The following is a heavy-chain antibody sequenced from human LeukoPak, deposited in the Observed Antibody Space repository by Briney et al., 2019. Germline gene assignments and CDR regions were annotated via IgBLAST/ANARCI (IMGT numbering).Heavy chain of an antibody. CDR3: ATPGNPLNAFDI. Sequence: GGSLRLSCAASGFTFSSYGMHWVRQAPGKGLEWVAFIRYDGSNKYYADSVKGRFTISRDNSKNTLYLQMNSLRAEDTAVYYCATPGNPLNAFDIWGQGTMVTVSS. J-gene: IGHJ3*02. V-gene: IGHV3-30*02. CDR1: GFTFSSYG. CDR2: IRYDGSNK. D-gene: IGHD1-14*01.